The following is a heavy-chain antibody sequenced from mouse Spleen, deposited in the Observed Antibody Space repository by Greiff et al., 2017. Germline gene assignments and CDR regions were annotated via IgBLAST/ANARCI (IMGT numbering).Heavy chain of an antibody. CDR1: GFTFSSYA. D-gene: IGHD4-1*01. CDR2: ISSGGST. V-gene: IGHV5-6-5*01. J-gene: IGHJ2*01. CDR3: ARGRVGTYFDY. Sequence: EVKLMESGGGLVKPGGSLKLSCAASGFTFSSYAMSWVRQTPEKRLEWVASISSGGSTYYPDSVKGRFTISRDNARNILYLQMSSLRSEDTAMYYCARGRVGTYFDYWGQGTTLTVSS.